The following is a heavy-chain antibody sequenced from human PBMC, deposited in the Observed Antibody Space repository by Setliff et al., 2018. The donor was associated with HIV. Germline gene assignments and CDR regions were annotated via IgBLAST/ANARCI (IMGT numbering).Heavy chain of an antibody. Sequence: PSETLSLTCTVSGGSISTYFWSWVRQTPGKGLEWIGYIYYTGSTSYNPSFRSRITISVDTSKNQFSLMLDSVTAADTAVYYCARNSQKGIQPLVLASWGPGTLVTVSS. CDR3: ARNSQKGIQPLVLAS. CDR1: GGSISTYF. CDR2: IYYTGST. D-gene: IGHD1-1*01. J-gene: IGHJ4*02. V-gene: IGHV4-59*01.